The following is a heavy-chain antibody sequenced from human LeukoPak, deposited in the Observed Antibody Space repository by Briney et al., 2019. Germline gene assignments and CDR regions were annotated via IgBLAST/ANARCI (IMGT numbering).Heavy chain of an antibody. V-gene: IGHV3-23*01. CDR2: ISHSGDST. D-gene: IGHD5-12*01. CDR1: GFTFRSYA. CDR3: AKDLDRGIVATILDY. Sequence: PGGSLRLSCAASGFTFRSYAMSWVRQAPGKGLEWVSLISHSGDSTYYADSVKGRFTISRDNSKNTLYLQMNSLRAEDTAVYYCAKDLDRGIVATILDYWGQGTLVTVSS. J-gene: IGHJ4*02.